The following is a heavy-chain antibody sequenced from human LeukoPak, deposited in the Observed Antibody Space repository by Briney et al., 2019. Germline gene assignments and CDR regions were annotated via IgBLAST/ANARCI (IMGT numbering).Heavy chain of an antibody. CDR3: ARQMAGED. V-gene: IGHV4-4*02. CDR1: GDSISSVNW. CDR2: IFHSGTT. D-gene: IGHD6-19*01. Sequence: SETLSLTCAVSGDSISSVNWWSWVRQPPGKGLEWIGEIFHSGTTHYNPSLKSRVTISVDKSENQFSLKLLSVTAADTAIYYCARQMAGEDWGQGTLVTVSS. J-gene: IGHJ4*02.